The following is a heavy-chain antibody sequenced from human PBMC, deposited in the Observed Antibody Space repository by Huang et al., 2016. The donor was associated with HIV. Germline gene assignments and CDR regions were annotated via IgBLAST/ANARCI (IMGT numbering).Heavy chain of an antibody. D-gene: IGHD3-22*01. CDR3: TTDRRARNYYDTSVYLDY. Sequence: EVHLVQSGGGLVKSGGSLRLSCAASGITFSNAGMSWVRQAPGKGLEWVGRIKGKTEGGTTDYAAPVKGRFIISRDDSKTTLYLQMNSLKTEDTALYYCTTDRRARNYYDTSVYLDYWGQGTLVTVSS. CDR2: IKGKTEGGTT. CDR1: GITFSNAG. J-gene: IGHJ4*02. V-gene: IGHV3-15*01.